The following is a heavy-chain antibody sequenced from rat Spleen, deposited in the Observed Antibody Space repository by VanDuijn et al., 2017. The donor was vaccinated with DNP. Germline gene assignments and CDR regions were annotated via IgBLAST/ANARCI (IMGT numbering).Heavy chain of an antibody. Sequence: EVQLVESGGGLVQPGRSLKLSCAASGFTFSNYGMAWVRQAPTKGLEWVASIGTDGGSTKYGDSVKGRFTISRDNAKNTLYLQMNSLRSEDMATYYCARWNSGHFDYWGQGVMVPVSA. D-gene: IGHD4-3*01. CDR2: IGTDGGST. CDR3: ARWNSGHFDY. CDR1: GFTFSNYG. J-gene: IGHJ2*01. V-gene: IGHV5S13*01.